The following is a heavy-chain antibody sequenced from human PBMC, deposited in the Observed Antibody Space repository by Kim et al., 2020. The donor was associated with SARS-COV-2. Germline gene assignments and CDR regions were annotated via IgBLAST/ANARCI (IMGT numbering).Heavy chain of an antibody. CDR1: GGSFSGYY. CDR3: AVGCLAAAGTSDC. Sequence: SETLSLTCAVSGGSFSGYYWSWIRHPPGKGLEWIAAINHSGSTNYNPSLKSRVTISADTSKNHVSLKLSSVTAADTAVYYCAVGCLAAAGTSDCWGQGT. V-gene: IGHV4-34*01. CDR2: INHSGST. D-gene: IGHD6-13*01. J-gene: IGHJ1*01.